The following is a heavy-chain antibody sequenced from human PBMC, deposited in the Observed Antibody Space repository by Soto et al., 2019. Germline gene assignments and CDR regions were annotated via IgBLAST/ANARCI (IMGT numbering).Heavy chain of an antibody. Sequence: QITLKESGPTLVKPTQTLTLTCTFSGFSLSTSGVGVGWIRQPPGKVLEWLALIYWDDDKRYRPSLKSRLTTTKDTSKNQVFLTITNMDPVHTATYHCAHRLPDYFCSGSYRYNWFDPWVHGTLSTFSS. V-gene: IGHV2-5*02. CDR3: AHRLPDYFCSGSYRYNWFDP. CDR1: GFSLSTSGVG. CDR2: IYWDDDK. J-gene: IGHJ5*02. D-gene: IGHD3-10*01.